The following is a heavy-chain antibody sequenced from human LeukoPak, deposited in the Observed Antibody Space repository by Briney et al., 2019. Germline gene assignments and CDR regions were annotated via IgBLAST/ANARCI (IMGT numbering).Heavy chain of an antibody. V-gene: IGHV4-34*01. D-gene: IGHD6-13*01. CDR2: INHSGST. Sequence: SETLSLTCAVYGGSFSGYYWSWIRQPPGKGLEWIGEINHSGSTNYNPSLKSRVTISVDTSKNQFSLKLSSVTAADTAVYYCASPGIAAAGDYYYYYMDVWGKGTTVTVSS. J-gene: IGHJ6*03. CDR3: ASPGIAAAGDYYYYYMDV. CDR1: GGSFSGYY.